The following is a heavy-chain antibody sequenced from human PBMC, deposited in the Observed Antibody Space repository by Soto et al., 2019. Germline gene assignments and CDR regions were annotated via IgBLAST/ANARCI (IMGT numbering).Heavy chain of an antibody. V-gene: IGHV4-39*01. CDR1: GGSISSSSYY. Sequence: PSETLSLTCTVSGGSISSSSYYWGWIRQPPGKGLEWIGSIYYSGSTYYNPSLKSRVTISVDTSKNQFSLKLSSVTAADTAVYYCASLVRGGHYGIDVWGQGTTVTVSS. D-gene: IGHD3-10*01. CDR2: IYYSGST. CDR3: ASLVRGGHYGIDV. J-gene: IGHJ6*02.